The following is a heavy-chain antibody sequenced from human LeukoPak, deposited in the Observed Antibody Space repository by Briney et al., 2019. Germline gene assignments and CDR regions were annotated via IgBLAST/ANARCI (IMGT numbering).Heavy chain of an antibody. V-gene: IGHV3-48*01. CDR1: GFTFSSYN. Sequence: PGGSLRLSCAASGFTFSSYNMNWVRQAPGKGLEWVSYISSSSNTIYYADSVKGRFTISRGNAKNSLYLQMNSLRAEDTAVYYCARFSYASYYFDYWGQGTLVTVSS. D-gene: IGHD5-18*01. J-gene: IGHJ4*02. CDR2: ISSSSNTI. CDR3: ARFSYASYYFDY.